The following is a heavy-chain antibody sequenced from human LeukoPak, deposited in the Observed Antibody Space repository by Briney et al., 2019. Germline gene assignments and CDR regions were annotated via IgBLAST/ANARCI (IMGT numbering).Heavy chain of an antibody. J-gene: IGHJ4*02. CDR3: AKILGYYDSSSDY. Sequence: GGSLRLSCAASGFTFSSYAMSWVRQAPGKGLGWVSAISGSGGSTYYADSVKGRFTISRDNSKNTLYLQMNSLRAEDTAVYYCAKILGYYDSSSDYWGQGTLVTVSS. CDR2: ISGSGGST. V-gene: IGHV3-23*01. CDR1: GFTFSSYA. D-gene: IGHD3-22*01.